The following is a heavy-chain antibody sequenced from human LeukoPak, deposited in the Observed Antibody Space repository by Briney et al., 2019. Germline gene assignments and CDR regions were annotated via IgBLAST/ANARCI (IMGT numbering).Heavy chain of an antibody. J-gene: IGHJ3*02. D-gene: IGHD3-3*01. Sequence: GGSLRLSCAASGFTFSSYSMNWVRQAPGKGLEWVSYISSSSSTIYYADSVKGRFTFSRDNAKNSLYLQMNSLRAEDTAVYYCARDSSGYDFWSGYYTWPKGDAFDIRGQGTMVTVSS. V-gene: IGHV3-48*01. CDR1: GFTFSSYS. CDR3: ARDSSGYDFWSGYYTWPKGDAFDI. CDR2: ISSSSSTI.